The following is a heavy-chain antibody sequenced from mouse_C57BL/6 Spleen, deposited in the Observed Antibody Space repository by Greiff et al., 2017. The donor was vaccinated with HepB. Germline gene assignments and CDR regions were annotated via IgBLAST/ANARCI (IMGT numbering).Heavy chain of an antibody. CDR3: ARYYYTYSPFAY. V-gene: IGHV1-50*01. CDR2: IDPSDSYT. J-gene: IGHJ3*01. Sequence: QVQLQQPGAELVKPGASVKLSCKASGYTFTSYWMQWVKQRPGQGLEWIGEIDPSDSYTNYNQKFKGKATLTVDTSSSTAYMQLSSLTSEDSAVYYCARYYYTYSPFAYWGQGTLVTVSA. CDR1: GYTFTSYW. D-gene: IGHD2-12*01.